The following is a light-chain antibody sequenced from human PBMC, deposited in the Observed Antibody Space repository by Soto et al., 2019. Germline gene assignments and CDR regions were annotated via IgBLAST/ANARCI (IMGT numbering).Light chain of an antibody. CDR2: EVS. Sequence: QSVLTQPPSASGSPGQSVTISCTGTSSDVGGYNYVSWYQQHPGKAPKLIIYEVSKRPSGVPDRFSGSKSGNTASLTVSGLQAEDEAHYYCSSYTGSNTYVVFGGGTKVTVL. CDR3: SSYTGSNTYVV. V-gene: IGLV2-8*01. CDR1: SSDVGGYNY. J-gene: IGLJ2*01.